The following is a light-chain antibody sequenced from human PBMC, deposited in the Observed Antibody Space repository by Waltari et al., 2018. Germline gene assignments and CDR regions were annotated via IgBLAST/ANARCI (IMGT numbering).Light chain of an antibody. CDR3: QTGGHGTWV. Sequence: QLVLTQSPSASASLGASVKLTCTLSSGHSTNVIAWLQKRPEKGPRKLMKVNSDGSHNKGDGLPLLLSCSSSGADPDLTISSLHAEDEADYYCQTGGHGTWVFGGGTKLTVL. CDR2: VNSDGSH. V-gene: IGLV4-69*01. CDR1: SGHSTNV. J-gene: IGLJ3*02.